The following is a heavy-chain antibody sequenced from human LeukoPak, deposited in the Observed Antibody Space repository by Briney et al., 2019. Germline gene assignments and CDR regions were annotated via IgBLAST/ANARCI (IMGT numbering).Heavy chain of an antibody. Sequence: GGSLRLSCAASGFTFSSYWMNWVRQAPGKGLVWVSRIASDGSSTTYADSVKGRFSISRDNAKNTLYLQMNSLRVEDTAVYYCAREFRESYGDPPYYYYYYGMDVWGQGTTVTVSS. CDR3: AREFRESYGDPPYYYYYYGMDV. J-gene: IGHJ6*02. V-gene: IGHV3-74*01. D-gene: IGHD4-17*01. CDR1: GFTFSSYW. CDR2: IASDGSST.